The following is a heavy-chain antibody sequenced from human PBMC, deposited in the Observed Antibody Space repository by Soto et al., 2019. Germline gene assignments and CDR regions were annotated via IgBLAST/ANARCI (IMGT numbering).Heavy chain of an antibody. D-gene: IGHD2-2*01. Sequence: QVQLVESGGGVVQPGRSLRLSCATSGFTLRTSGMHWVRQPPGKGPEWVAILWDDGSLEFYGDSVKGRFTVSRDISKNTVSLQMNSLRAEDTAIYYCARLAGSNHFYMDVWGKGTTVTVS. CDR1: GFTLRTSG. V-gene: IGHV3-33*01. CDR2: LWDDGSLE. J-gene: IGHJ6*03. CDR3: ARLAGSNHFYMDV.